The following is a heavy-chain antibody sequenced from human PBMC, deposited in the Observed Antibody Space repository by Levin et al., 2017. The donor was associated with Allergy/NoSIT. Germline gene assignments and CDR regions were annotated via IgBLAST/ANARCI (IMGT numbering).Heavy chain of an antibody. Sequence: SETLSLTCTVSNFSISSGYYWGWIRQPPGKGLEWLGIVYHSGSTYYNASLKSRATVSVDTSKNQFFLRLRSVNAADTAVYYCVSDHRPGNFDTWGQGTLVTVSS. CDR1: NFSISSGYY. V-gene: IGHV4-38-2*02. CDR2: VYHSGST. CDR3: VSDHRPGNFDT. J-gene: IGHJ4*02.